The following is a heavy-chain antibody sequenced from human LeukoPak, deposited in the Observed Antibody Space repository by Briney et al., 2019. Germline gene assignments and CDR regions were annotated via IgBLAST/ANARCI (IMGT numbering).Heavy chain of an antibody. CDR3: GXGRXTXTTXRLRVNDAFDI. Sequence: SETLSLTCAVYGGSFSGYYWSWIRQPPGKGLEWIGEINHSGSTNYNPSLKSPVTISVDTSKNHFSLKLSSVTAADTAVYYCGXGRXTXTTXRLRVNDAFDIWGQGTMVTVSS. CDR2: INHSGST. J-gene: IGHJ3*02. V-gene: IGHV4-34*01. D-gene: IGHD1-1*01. CDR1: GGSFSGYY.